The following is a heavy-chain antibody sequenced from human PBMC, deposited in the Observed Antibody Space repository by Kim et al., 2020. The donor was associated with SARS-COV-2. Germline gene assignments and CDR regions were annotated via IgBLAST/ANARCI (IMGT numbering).Heavy chain of an antibody. Sequence: GGSLRLSCVASGFTFTNYSFNWVRQAPGKGLEWVSSISSSSSYIYYADSVKGRFTISRDNAKNSLFLQMNSLSAEDTAVYYCVRDAINYFGMDVWSQGTTVTVSS. V-gene: IGHV3-21*01. J-gene: IGHJ6*02. CDR3: VRDAINYFGMDV. CDR1: GFTFTNYS. D-gene: IGHD3-10*01. CDR2: ISSSSSYI.